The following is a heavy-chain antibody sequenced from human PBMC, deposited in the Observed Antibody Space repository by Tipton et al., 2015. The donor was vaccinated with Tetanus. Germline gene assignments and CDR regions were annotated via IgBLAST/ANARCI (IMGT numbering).Heavy chain of an antibody. V-gene: IGHV3-53*01. D-gene: IGHD2-15*01. Sequence: SLRLSCAASGFTVSNSYMTWVRQAPGKGLEWVSSIFNYGGTYSADSVKGRFTISRDNSKNTLYLQMNSLRAEDTAVYYCGGFSFSDXLDIXGRGTMVXVSX. CDR3: GGFSFSDXLDI. J-gene: IGHJ3*02. CDR2: IFNYGGT. CDR1: GFTVSNSY.